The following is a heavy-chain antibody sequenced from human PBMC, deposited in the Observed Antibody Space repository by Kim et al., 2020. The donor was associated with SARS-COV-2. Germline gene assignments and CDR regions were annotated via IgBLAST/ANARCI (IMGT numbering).Heavy chain of an antibody. D-gene: IGHD3-16*01. Sequence: ASVKVSCKTSGHFFTRDSIHLVRQAPGQGLEWMGGIDCGNGNTIYSQKFQGRVTFTTDTSASKAYMELSFLRSEDSAVYYFLGGFYFDLWGQGTLVPVSS. CDR2: IDCGNGNT. CDR1: GHFFTRDS. V-gene: IGHV1-3*01. CDR3: LGGFYFDL. J-gene: IGHJ4*02.